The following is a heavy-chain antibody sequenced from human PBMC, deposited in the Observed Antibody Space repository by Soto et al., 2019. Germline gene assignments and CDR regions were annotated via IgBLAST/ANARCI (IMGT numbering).Heavy chain of an antibody. V-gene: IGHV1-46*03. CDR2: INPSGGST. Sequence: ASVKVSCKASGGTFSSYTISWVRQAPGQGLEWMGIINPSGGSTSYAQKFQGRVTMTRDTSTSTVYMELSSLRSEDTAIYYYATGKWERLQHEWYDYYGMDVWGQWTKVTVAS. CDR1: GGTFSSYT. CDR3: ATGKWERLQHEWYDYYGMDV. D-gene: IGHD1-26*01. J-gene: IGHJ6*02.